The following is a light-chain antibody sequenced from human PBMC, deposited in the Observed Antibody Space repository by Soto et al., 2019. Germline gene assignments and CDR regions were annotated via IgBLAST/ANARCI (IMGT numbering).Light chain of an antibody. CDR3: QHYDNLPRYT. CDR2: EAS. Sequence: DIQMTQSPSSLSTSVGERVTITCQASQDISNSLNWYQQKPGKAPNLLIYEASKLQTGVPSRFSGGGSGTHFTFTISNLQPEGIATYYCQHYDNLPRYTFGLGTKVDIK. J-gene: IGKJ2*01. V-gene: IGKV1-33*01. CDR1: QDISNS.